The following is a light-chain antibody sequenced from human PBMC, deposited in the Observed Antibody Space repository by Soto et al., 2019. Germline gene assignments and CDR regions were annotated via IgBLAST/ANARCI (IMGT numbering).Light chain of an antibody. CDR2: AAS. V-gene: IGKV1-27*01. J-gene: IGKJ1*01. CDR1: QGISNY. CDR3: QKYNSAPPT. Sequence: DIQMTQTPSPLSASVGDRVTITSRASQGISNYLAWYQQKPGKVPKLLIYAASTLQSGVPSRFSGSGSWTDFTLTISSLQPEDGATYYCQKYNSAPPTFGQGTKVEIK.